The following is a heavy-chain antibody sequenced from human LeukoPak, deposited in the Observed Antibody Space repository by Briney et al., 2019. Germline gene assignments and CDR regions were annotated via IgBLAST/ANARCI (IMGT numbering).Heavy chain of an antibody. V-gene: IGHV3-74*01. J-gene: IGHJ3*02. D-gene: IGHD2-2*01. CDR2: INSDGSST. CDR1: GFTFSSYW. CDR3: ARGDCGSTSCHTINDAFDI. Sequence: PGGSLRLSCAASGFTFSSYWMHWVRQAPGKGLVWVSRINSDGSSTSYADSVKGRFTISRDNAKNTLYLQMNSLRAEDTAVYYCARGDCGSTSCHTINDAFDIWGQGTMVTVSS.